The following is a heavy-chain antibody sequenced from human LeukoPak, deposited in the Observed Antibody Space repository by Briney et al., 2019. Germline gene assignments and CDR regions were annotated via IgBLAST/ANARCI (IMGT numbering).Heavy chain of an antibody. CDR3: ARDRGGWYKDALDA. D-gene: IGHD6-19*01. CDR1: GFTFSSYG. J-gene: IGHJ3*01. V-gene: IGHV3-30*19. Sequence: GGSLRLSCAASGFTFSSYGMHWVRQAPGKGLEWMAVISYDGNKQYYADSVKGRFTISRDNSKNTIYLKVNSLRPEDTAVYYCARDRGGWYKDALDAWGQGTMLTVSS. CDR2: ISYDGNKQ.